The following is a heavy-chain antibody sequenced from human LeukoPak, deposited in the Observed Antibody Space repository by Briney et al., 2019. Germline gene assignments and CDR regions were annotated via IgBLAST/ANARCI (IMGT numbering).Heavy chain of an antibody. CDR1: RGSISRYF. Sequence: PSEALSLTCTVSRGSISRYFWSWIRQPAGKGLEWMGRFYTSGSTNYNPHLKSRVNISVDTSKTQFSLKLSSVTAADPAVYYCAIGLWYSSSSANWFDPWGQGTLVTASS. J-gene: IGHJ5*02. V-gene: IGHV4-4*07. D-gene: IGHD6-6*01. CDR3: AIGLWYSSSSANWFDP. CDR2: FYTSGST.